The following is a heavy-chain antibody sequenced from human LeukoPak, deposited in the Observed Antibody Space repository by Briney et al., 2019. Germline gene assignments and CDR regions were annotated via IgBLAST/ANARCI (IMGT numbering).Heavy chain of an antibody. D-gene: IGHD6-13*01. CDR2: ISSNGGST. CDR1: GFTFNSYA. CDR3: ARGGGSSWYPNFDY. V-gene: IGHV3-64*01. J-gene: IGHJ4*02. Sequence: SGGSLRLSCAASGFTFNSYAMHWVRQAPGKGLEYVSAISSNGGSTYYANSVKGRFTISSDNSKNTLYLQMGSLRAEDMAVYYCARGGGSSWYPNFDYWGQGTLVTVSS.